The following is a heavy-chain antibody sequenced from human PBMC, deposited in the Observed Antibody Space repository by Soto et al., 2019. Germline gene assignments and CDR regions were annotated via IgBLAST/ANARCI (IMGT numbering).Heavy chain of an antibody. J-gene: IGHJ2*01. CDR2: IXXSXGXX. D-gene: IGHD3-16*01. V-gene: IGHV3-23*01. Sequence: RPQRLSKSAAGCMFGDHAVSRVRQVPGKGLXWVXTIXXSXGXXXYXXSLKGRFTNSRDNSKNTLYLQLNGLTADDSAIHYCAKVAGGLGYFALWGRGTPVTASS. CDR3: AKVAGGLGYFAL. CDR1: GCMFGDHA.